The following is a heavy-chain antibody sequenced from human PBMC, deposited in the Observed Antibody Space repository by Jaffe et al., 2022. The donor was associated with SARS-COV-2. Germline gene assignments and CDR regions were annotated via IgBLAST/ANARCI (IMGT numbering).Heavy chain of an antibody. V-gene: IGHV4-39*01. J-gene: IGHJ3*02. CDR3: ARQGFYYYDSSPAAFDI. Sequence: QLQLQESGPGLVKPSETLSLTCTVSGGSISSSSYYWGWIRQPPGKGLEWIGSIYYSGSTYYNPSLKSRVTISVDTSKNQFSLKLSSVTAADTAVYYCARQGFYYYDSSPAAFDIWGQGTMVTVSS. D-gene: IGHD3-22*01. CDR1: GGSISSSSYY. CDR2: IYYSGST.